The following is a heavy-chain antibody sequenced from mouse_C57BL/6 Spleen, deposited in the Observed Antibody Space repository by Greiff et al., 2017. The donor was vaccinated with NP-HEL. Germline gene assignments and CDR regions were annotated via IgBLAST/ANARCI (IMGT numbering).Heavy chain of an antibody. CDR2: ISYDGSN. Sequence: EVKLMESGPGLVKPSQSLSLTCSVTGYSITSGYYWNWIRQFPGNKLEWMGYISYDGSNNYNPSLKNRISITRDTSKNQFFLKLNSVTTEDTATYYCARRGDYLGQGTLVTVSA. V-gene: IGHV3-6*01. J-gene: IGHJ3*01. D-gene: IGHD2-13*01. CDR3: ARRGDY. CDR1: GYSITSGYY.